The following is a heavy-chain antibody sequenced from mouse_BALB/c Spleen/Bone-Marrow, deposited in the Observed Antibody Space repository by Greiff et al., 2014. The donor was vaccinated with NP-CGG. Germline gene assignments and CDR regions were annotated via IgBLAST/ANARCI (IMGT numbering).Heavy chain of an antibody. CDR3: ARHTLRYYAMDY. Sequence: QVQLKESGPGLVAPSQSLSITCTVSGFSLTDYGVSWIRQPPGKGLEWLGVIWGGGSTYYNSSLKSRLSISKDNSKSQVFLKMNNLQTDDTAMYFCARHTLRYYAMDYWGQGTSVTVSS. V-gene: IGHV2-6-5*01. D-gene: IGHD1-1*01. CDR2: IWGGGST. CDR1: GFSLTDYG. J-gene: IGHJ4*01.